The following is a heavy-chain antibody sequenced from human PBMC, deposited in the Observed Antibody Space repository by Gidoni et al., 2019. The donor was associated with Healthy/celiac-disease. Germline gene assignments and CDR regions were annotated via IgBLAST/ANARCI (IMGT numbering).Heavy chain of an antibody. CDR2: IIPSCGTA. D-gene: IGHD3-3*01. J-gene: IGHJ4*02. V-gene: IGHV1-69*01. CDR1: GGTFSSYA. CDR3: AGSRWSGLNFDY. Sequence: QVQLVQSGAEVKKPGSSVKVSCKASGGTFSSYAISCVRQAPGQGLEWMGGIIPSCGTANDAQKFQGRVTITADESTSTAYMELSSLRSEDTAVYYCAGSRWSGLNFDYWGQGTLVTVSS.